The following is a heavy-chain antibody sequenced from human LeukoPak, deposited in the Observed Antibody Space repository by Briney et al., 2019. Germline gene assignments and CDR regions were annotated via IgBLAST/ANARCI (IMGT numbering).Heavy chain of an antibody. V-gene: IGHV3-30*18. CDR1: GFTFSSYG. D-gene: IGHD2-2*01. J-gene: IGHJ4*02. CDR2: ISYDGSNK. Sequence: PGGSLRLSYAASGFTFSSYGMHWVRQAPGKGLEWVAVISYDGSNKYYADSVKGRFTISRDNSKNTLYLQMNSLRAEDTAVYYCAKGPSRAYCSSTSCLYFDYWGQGTLVTVSS. CDR3: AKGPSRAYCSSTSCLYFDY.